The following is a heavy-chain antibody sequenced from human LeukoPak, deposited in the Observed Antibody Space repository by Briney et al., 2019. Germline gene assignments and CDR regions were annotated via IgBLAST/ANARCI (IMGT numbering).Heavy chain of an antibody. Sequence: PGGSLRLSCAASGFTFSSYWMHWVRQGPGIGLVWVSRINGEGSIVNYADSVKGRFTISRDNAKNTLDLQMNSLRVEDTAVYFCAREWGNSVLPLGYWGQGTLVTVSS. V-gene: IGHV3-74*01. CDR2: INGEGSIV. D-gene: IGHD3-16*01. CDR3: AREWGNSVLPLGY. CDR1: GFTFSSYW. J-gene: IGHJ4*02.